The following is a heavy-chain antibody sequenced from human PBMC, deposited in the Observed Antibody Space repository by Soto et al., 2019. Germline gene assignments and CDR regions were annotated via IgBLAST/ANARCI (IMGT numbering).Heavy chain of an antibody. CDR2: INMRSYYI. Sequence: EVELVESGGGLAKPGGSLRLSCAASGFIFSDYSMNWVRQASGKGLEWVAAINMRSYYIDYRDSVKGRLTISRDNAKNSLYLQMNNLRDDDTAVYYCARGRGRVVGGGYYGLEVWGQGTTVAVS. J-gene: IGHJ6*02. CDR1: GFIFSDYS. CDR3: ARGRGRVVGGGYYGLEV. D-gene: IGHD3-16*02. V-gene: IGHV3-21*02.